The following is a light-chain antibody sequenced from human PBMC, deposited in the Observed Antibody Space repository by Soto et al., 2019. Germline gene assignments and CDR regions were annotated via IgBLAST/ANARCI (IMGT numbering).Light chain of an antibody. V-gene: IGKV1-5*03. CDR3: QQYNSYSPPWT. CDR2: KAS. Sequence: DIQMTQSPSTLSASVGDRVTITCRASQSISSWLAWYQQKPGKAPKLLIYKASSLESGVPSRFSGSGSGTEFTLTISSLQPDDFATYYCQQYNSYSPPWTFGHGTKVEIK. J-gene: IGKJ1*01. CDR1: QSISSW.